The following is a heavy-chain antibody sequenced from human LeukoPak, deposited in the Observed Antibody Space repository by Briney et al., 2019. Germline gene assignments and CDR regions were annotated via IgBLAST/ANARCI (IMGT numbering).Heavy chain of an antibody. D-gene: IGHD3-10*01. CDR3: ALCFGSGSSSLHY. CDR1: GFIFDNYG. Sequence: PGGSLRLSCAVSGFIFDNYGMSWVRQSPGKGLEWVSGIGRNASRTGYGDSVRGRFTISRDNAKTSLYLQMNSLRDEDTAVYYCALCFGSGSSSLHYWGQGTLVTVSS. CDR2: IGRNASRT. J-gene: IGHJ4*02. V-gene: IGHV3-20*04.